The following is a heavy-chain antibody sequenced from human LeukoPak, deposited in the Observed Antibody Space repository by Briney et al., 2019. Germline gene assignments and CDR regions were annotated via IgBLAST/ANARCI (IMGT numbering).Heavy chain of an antibody. J-gene: IGHJ4*02. V-gene: IGHV1-69*05. CDR1: GGTFNNYV. Sequence: SVKVSCKASGGTFNNYVFTWVRQAPGQGLEFMGGIIPLFGTPNYAQKFQGRVTITTDESTNTVYMELSSLRSGDTAVYFRARSNEILTGYYGRHWGQGTLVIVSS. D-gene: IGHD3-9*01. CDR2: IIPLFGTP. CDR3: ARSNEILTGYYGRH.